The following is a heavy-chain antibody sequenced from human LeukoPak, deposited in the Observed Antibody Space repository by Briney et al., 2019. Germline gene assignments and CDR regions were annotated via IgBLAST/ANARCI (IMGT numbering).Heavy chain of an antibody. J-gene: IGHJ4*02. CDR2: IYYSGST. D-gene: IGHD1-26*01. CDR3: ARDTLELHFDY. CDR1: GGSISSGDYY. V-gene: IGHV4-30-4*08. Sequence: SETLSLTCTVSGGSISSGDYYWSWIRQPPGKGLEWIGYIYYSGSTYYNPSLKSRVTISVVTSKNQFSLKLSSVTAADTAVYYCARDTLELHFDYWGQGTLVTVSS.